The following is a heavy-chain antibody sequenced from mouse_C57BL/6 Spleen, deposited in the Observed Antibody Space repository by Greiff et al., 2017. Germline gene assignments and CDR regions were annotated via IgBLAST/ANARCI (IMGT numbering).Heavy chain of an antibody. D-gene: IGHD3-2*02. V-gene: IGHV1-39*01. J-gene: IGHJ4*01. Sequence: EVQLQESGPELVKPGASVKISCKASGYSFTDYNMNWVKQSNGKSLEWIGVINPNYGTTSYNQKFKGKATLTVDQSSSTAYMQLNSLTSEDSAVYYCARVGLSSGYYAMDYWGQGTSVTVSS. CDR2: INPNYGTT. CDR3: ARVGLSSGYYAMDY. CDR1: GYSFTDYN.